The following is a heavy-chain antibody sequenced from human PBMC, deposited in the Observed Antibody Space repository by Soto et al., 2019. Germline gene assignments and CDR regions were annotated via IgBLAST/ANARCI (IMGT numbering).Heavy chain of an antibody. D-gene: IGHD1-26*01. CDR2: IDHSGNT. V-gene: IGHV4-34*01. CDR1: ADSFSNYY. CDR3: VGGRGRLVGFDY. J-gene: IGHJ4*02. Sequence: QVQLQQWGAGLLKPSETLSLTCGVNADSFSNYYWIWIRQPPGKGLEWIGEIDHSGNTNYSPSLKSRVTMSVDTSTNQFSLRLTSVTAADTAVYYCVGGRGRLVGFDYWGQGTLVPVSS.